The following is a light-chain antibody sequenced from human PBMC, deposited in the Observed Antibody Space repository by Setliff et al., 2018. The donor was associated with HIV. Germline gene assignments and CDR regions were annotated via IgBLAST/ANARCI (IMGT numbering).Light chain of an antibody. V-gene: IGLV2-14*01. CDR3: SSYTSSGTLV. Sequence: QSALTQPASVSGSPGQSITISCTGTSSDIGAYNYASWYQQHPGKAPKLMIYDVSSRPSGVSNRFSGSKSGNTASLTISGLQAEDEADYYCSSYTSSGTLVFGTGTKVTVL. J-gene: IGLJ1*01. CDR1: SSDIGAYNY. CDR2: DVS.